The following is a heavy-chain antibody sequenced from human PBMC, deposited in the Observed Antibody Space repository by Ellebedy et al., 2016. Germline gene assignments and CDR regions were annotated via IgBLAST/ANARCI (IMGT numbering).Heavy chain of an antibody. CDR2: INDSGTT. V-gene: IGHV4-39*07. CDR1: GASIISSSYY. J-gene: IGHJ4*02. CDR3: ARGGFSGQRQ. Sequence: SETLSLXCSVSGASIISSSYYWGWIRQSPEKGLEWIGEINDSGTTNYNPSLNSRITLSVDKSKKQISLRLSSVTAADTGVYYCARGGFSGQRQWGQGTLVTVSP. D-gene: IGHD5-12*01.